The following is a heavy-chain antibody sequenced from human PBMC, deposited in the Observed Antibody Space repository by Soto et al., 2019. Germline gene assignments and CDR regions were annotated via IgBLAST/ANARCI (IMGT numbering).Heavy chain of an antibody. CDR3: ARDLYWNDFLQTKKSNWFDP. Sequence: EVQLVESGGGLVKPGGSLRLSCAASGFTFSSYSMNWVRQAPGKGLEWVSSISSSSSYIYYADSVKGRFTISRDNAKNSLYLQMNSLRAEDTAVYYCARDLYWNDFLQTKKSNWFDPWGQGTLVTVSS. D-gene: IGHD1-1*01. CDR1: GFTFSSYS. J-gene: IGHJ5*02. CDR2: ISSSSSYI. V-gene: IGHV3-21*01.